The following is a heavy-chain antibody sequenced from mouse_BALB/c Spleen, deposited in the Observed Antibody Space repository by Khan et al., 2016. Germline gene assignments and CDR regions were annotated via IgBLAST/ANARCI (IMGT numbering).Heavy chain of an antibody. J-gene: IGHJ2*01. CDR3: ARLHYYGYSDN. Sequence: EVKLLGSGGGLVQPGGSLKLSCAASGFDFSRYWMSWVRQAPGKGLEWIGEINPDSSTINYTPSLKDKFIISRDNAKNTLYLQMNKVRSEDTALYYCARLHYYGYSDNWGQGTTLTVSS. D-gene: IGHD1-2*01. CDR1: GFDFSRYW. V-gene: IGHV4-1*02. CDR2: INPDSSTI.